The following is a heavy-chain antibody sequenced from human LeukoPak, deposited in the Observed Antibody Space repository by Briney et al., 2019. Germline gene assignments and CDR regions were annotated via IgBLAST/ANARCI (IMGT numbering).Heavy chain of an antibody. V-gene: IGHV4-59*12. Sequence: SETLSLTCTVSGGSISSYYWSWIRQPPGKGLEWIGYIYYSGSTNYNPSLKSRVTISVDTSKNQFSLKLSSVTAADTAVYYCARVYGYVWGSYRPPSNWFDPWGQGTLVTVSS. D-gene: IGHD3-16*02. CDR2: IYYSGST. J-gene: IGHJ5*02. CDR3: ARVYGYVWGSYRPPSNWFDP. CDR1: GGSISSYY.